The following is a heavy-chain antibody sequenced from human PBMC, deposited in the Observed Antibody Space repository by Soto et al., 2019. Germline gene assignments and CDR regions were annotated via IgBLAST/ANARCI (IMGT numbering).Heavy chain of an antibody. CDR2: IRSNSGAI. V-gene: IGHV3-9*01. J-gene: IGHJ4*02. Sequence: SMLRYAVSAGFIFEYYDMPWVRQVQGKGLEWVSSIRSNSGAIKYADSVKGRFTLSRDNAKNSMYLEMNSLRVEDTAFYFCVKGTFSSSKVIFDYWGQGTLVTVSS. CDR1: GFIFEYYD. CDR3: VKGTFSSSKVIFDY. D-gene: IGHD6-6*01.